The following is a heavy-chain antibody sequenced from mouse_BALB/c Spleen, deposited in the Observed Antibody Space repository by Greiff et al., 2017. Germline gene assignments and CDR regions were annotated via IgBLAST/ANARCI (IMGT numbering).Heavy chain of an antibody. CDR1: GYTFTSYW. J-gene: IGHJ2*01. D-gene: IGHD1-1*01. V-gene: IGHV1S81*02. CDR3: ARGDTTVDDFDY. Sequence: QVQLQQPGAELVKPGASVKLSCKASGYTFTSYWMHWVKQRPGQGLEWIGEINPSNGRTNYNEKFKSKATLTVDKSSSTAYMQLSSLTSEDSAVYYCARGDTTVDDFDYWGQGTTLTVSS. CDR2: INPSNGRT.